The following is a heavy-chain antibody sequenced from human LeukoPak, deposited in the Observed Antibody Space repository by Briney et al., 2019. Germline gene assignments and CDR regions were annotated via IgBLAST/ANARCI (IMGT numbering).Heavy chain of an antibody. CDR3: ARIRGRLAYYFDY. CDR2: IYYSGST. V-gene: IGHV4-39*01. Sequence: SETLSLTCTVSGGSISSSSYYWGWIRQPPGKGLEWIGSIYYSGSTYYNPSLKSRVTISVDTSKNQFSLKLSSVTAADTAVYYCARIRGRLAYYFDYWGQGTLVTVSS. CDR1: GGSISSSSYY. J-gene: IGHJ4*02. D-gene: IGHD3-16*01.